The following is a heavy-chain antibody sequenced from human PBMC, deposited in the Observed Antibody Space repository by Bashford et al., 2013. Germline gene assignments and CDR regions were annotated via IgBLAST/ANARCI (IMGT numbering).Heavy chain of an antibody. J-gene: IGHJ2*01. CDR1: GSFMVTT. CDR3: ARKRRTYWYFDL. Sequence: SXNPVPHLRCLCGSFMVTTGAGSASPQEGAGVGLGKSIIVGSTNYNPSLKSRVTISVDTSKNQFSLKLSSVTAADTAVYYCARKRRTYWYFDLWAVAPWSPSPQ. V-gene: IGHV4-34*01. CDR2: SIIVGST.